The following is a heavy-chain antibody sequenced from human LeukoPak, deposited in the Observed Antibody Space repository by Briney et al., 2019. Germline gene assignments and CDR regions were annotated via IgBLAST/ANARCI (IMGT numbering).Heavy chain of an antibody. Sequence: PGGSLRLSCAASGFTFSSYAMSWVRQAPGKGLEWVSAISGSGGSTYYADSVKGRFTISRDNSKNTLYLQMNSLRAEDTAVYYCAKGGRGYYGSGSYYVDYWGQGTLVTVSS. J-gene: IGHJ4*02. CDR2: ISGSGGST. CDR1: GFTFSSYA. CDR3: AKGGRGYYGSGSYYVDY. V-gene: IGHV3-23*01. D-gene: IGHD3-10*01.